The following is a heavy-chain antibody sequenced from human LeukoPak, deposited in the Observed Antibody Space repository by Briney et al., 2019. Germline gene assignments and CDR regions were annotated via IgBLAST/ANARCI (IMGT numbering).Heavy chain of an antibody. J-gene: IGHJ4*02. CDR3: ARERGGVTN. CDR2: IHHSGTT. V-gene: IGHV4-4*02. CDR1: GGSISSSTW. D-gene: IGHD3-16*01. Sequence: SETLSLTCTVSGGSISSSTWWRWVRPPPGRGLECIGEIHHSGTTNYNPSLKSRVTISIDKSKNQFSLKLNSVTAADTAVYYCARERGGVTNWGQGTLVTVSS.